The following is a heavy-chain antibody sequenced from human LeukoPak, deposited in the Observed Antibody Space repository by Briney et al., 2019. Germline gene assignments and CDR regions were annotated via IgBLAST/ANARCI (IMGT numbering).Heavy chain of an antibody. CDR2: ISTTVGNT. V-gene: IGHV3-23*01. D-gene: IGHD3-10*01. CDR1: GFTFSTSA. J-gene: IGHJ5*02. CDR3: TKRAEFGGFDP. Sequence: GGSLRLSCAASGFTFSTSAMSWVRQAPGKGLEWVSSISTTVGNTYYADSVKGRFTISRDNSNNMLYLQMNSLTAEDTAVYYCTKRAEFGGFDPWGQGTLVTVSS.